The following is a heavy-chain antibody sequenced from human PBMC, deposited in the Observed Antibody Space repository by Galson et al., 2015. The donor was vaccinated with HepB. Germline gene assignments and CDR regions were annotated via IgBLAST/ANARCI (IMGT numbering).Heavy chain of an antibody. CDR3: ARTVAGGYYDSSGYLQEYYFDY. D-gene: IGHD3-22*01. Sequence: SLRLSCAASGFIVSSTYMSWVRQAPGKGLEWVSVIYNSGSEYYEDSVKGRFTISRHNSKNTLYLQMDSLRPEDTAVYYCARTVAGGYYDSSGYLQEYYFDYWGQGTLVTVSS. V-gene: IGHV3-53*04. J-gene: IGHJ4*02. CDR2: IYNSGSE. CDR1: GFIVSSTY.